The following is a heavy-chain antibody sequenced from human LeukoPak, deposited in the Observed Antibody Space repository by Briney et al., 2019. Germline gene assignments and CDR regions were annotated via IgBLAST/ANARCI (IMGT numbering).Heavy chain of an antibody. Sequence: VESLRLSCAASGFTFSTYAMTWVRQAPGKGLEWVSAIGNSGYKTHYADSVKGRFTISRDNSKNMVYLQMNSLRAEDTALYYCAKDWSCDYWGQGTPVTVSS. CDR3: AKDWSCDY. D-gene: IGHD1-26*01. V-gene: IGHV3-23*01. CDR2: IGNSGYKT. CDR1: GFTFSTYA. J-gene: IGHJ4*02.